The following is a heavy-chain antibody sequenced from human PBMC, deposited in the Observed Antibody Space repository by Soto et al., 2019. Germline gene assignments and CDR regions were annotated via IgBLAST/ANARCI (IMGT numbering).Heavy chain of an antibody. V-gene: IGHV4-31*03. J-gene: IGHJ5*02. D-gene: IGHD6-6*01. CDR2: IYYSGRT. CDR3: ARGSFSSSSSWFDP. Sequence: SETLSLTCTVSGGSIGSGGYYWSWIRQHPGKGLEWIGYIYYSGRTYYNPSLHSRVSIAVDTTENQFSLKLTSVTAADTSVYYCARGSFSSSSSWFDPWGRGTRVTFSS. CDR1: GGSIGSGGYY.